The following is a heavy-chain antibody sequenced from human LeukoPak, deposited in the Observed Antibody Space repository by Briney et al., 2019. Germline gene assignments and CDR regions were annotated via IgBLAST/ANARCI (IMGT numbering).Heavy chain of an antibody. V-gene: IGHV3-30*04. J-gene: IGHJ4*02. Sequence: PGRSLRLSCAASGFTFSNFVIHWVRQAPGKGLEWVAVISDDGSNKYYADSVKGRFSISRDNSKNTLDLQMNSLRAEDTAVYYCARDYDSSGYLDYWGQGTLVTVSS. D-gene: IGHD3-22*01. CDR1: GFTFSNFV. CDR2: ISDDGSNK. CDR3: ARDYDSSGYLDY.